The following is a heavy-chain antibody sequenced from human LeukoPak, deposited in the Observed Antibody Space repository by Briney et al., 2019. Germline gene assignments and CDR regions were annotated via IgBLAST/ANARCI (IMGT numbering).Heavy chain of an antibody. V-gene: IGHV3-74*01. CDR1: GFTFSSYW. J-gene: IGHJ6*02. CDR2: INRDGSST. CDR3: ASGVYCSSTSCYALCYYYYGMDV. D-gene: IGHD2-2*01. Sequence: GGSPRLSCAASGFTFSSYWMDWVRQAPGEGLVWVSRINRDGSSTSYPDSVKGRFTISRDNAKNTRYLQMNILRADDTAVYYGASGVYCSSTSCYALCYYYYGMDVWGEGSTVTV.